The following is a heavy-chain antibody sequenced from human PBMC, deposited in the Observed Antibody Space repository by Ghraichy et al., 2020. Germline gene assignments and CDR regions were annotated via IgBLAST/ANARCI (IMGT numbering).Heavy chain of an antibody. V-gene: IGHV3-74*01. Sequence: LSLTCVASGFTLSNFWMHWVRQAPGKGLVWVSDINYDGSTTNYADSVKGRFTVSRDNAKNTLYLQMNSLRAEDTAVYYCARGWVEAIGPEYWGHGTLVTVSS. J-gene: IGHJ4*01. CDR3: ARGWVEAIGPEY. D-gene: IGHD1-26*01. CDR1: GFTLSNFW. CDR2: INYDGSTT.